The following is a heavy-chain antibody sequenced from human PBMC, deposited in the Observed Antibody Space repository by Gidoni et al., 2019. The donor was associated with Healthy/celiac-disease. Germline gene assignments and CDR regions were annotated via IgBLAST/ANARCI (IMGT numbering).Heavy chain of an antibody. CDR2: IWYDGSNK. CDR1: GFTFSSYG. V-gene: IGHV3-33*01. J-gene: IGHJ4*02. Sequence: GFTFSSYGMHWVRQAPGKGPEWVAVIWYDGSNKYYADSVKGRLTISRDNSKNTLYLQMNSLRAEDTAVYYCARARGNYDFWSGYFDYWGQGTLVTVSS. D-gene: IGHD3-3*01. CDR3: ARARGNYDFWSGYFDY.